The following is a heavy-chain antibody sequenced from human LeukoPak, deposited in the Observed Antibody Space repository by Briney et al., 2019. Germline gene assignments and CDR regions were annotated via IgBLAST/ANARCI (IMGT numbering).Heavy chain of an antibody. CDR3: TTENEGDYDFWGGVQYNWFDP. CDR1: GFTFSNAW. J-gene: IGHJ5*02. Sequence: GGSLRLSCAASGFTFSNAWMSWVRQAPGKGLEWVGRIKSKTDGGTTDYAAPVKGRFTISRDDSKNTLYLQMNSLKTEDTAVYYCTTENEGDYDFWGGVQYNWFDPWGQGTLVTVSS. D-gene: IGHD3-3*01. V-gene: IGHV3-15*01. CDR2: IKSKTDGGTT.